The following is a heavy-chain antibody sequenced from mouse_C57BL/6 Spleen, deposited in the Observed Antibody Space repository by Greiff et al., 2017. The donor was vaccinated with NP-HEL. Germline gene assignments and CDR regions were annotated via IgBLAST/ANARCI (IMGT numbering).Heavy chain of an antibody. D-gene: IGHD4-1*01. CDR1: GYAFSSSW. CDR2: IYPGDGDT. CDR3: AIPHTGTGPFYAMDY. Sequence: QVQLQQSGPELVKPGASVKISCKASGYAFSSSWMNWVKQRPGKGLEWIGRIYPGDGDTNYNGKFKGKATLTADKSSSTAYMQLSSLTSEDSAVYCCAIPHTGTGPFYAMDYWGQGTSVTVSS. J-gene: IGHJ4*01. V-gene: IGHV1-82*01.